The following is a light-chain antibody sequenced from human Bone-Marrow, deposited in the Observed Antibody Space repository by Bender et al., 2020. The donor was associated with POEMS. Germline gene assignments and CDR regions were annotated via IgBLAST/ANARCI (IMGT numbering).Light chain of an antibody. Sequence: SYEVTQPPSVSVSPGQTASITCSGHRLGDKYTCWYQQKPGQSPVLVLYQDSKRPSGVPDRFSGSKSGTSASLAISGLRSEDEADYYCVAWDDSLGVWVFGGGTKLTVL. CDR3: VAWDDSLGVWV. V-gene: IGLV3-1*01. CDR1: RLGDKY. CDR2: QDS. J-gene: IGLJ3*02.